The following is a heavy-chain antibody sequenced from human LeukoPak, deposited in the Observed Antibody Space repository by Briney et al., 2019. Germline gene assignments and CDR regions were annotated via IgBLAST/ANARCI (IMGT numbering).Heavy chain of an antibody. V-gene: IGHV3-21*01. J-gene: IGHJ4*02. CDR1: GFTFSSYS. CDR2: ISSSSSYI. Sequence: GGSLRLSCAASGFTFSSYSMNWVRQAPGKGLEWVSSISSSSSYIYYADSVKGRFTLSRDNAKNSLYLQRNSLRAEDTAVYYCARATAVAAASDYWGQGTLVTVSS. D-gene: IGHD6-19*01. CDR3: ARATAVAAASDY.